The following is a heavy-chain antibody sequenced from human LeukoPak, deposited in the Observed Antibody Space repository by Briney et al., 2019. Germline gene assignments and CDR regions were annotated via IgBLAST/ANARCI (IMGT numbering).Heavy chain of an antibody. V-gene: IGHV3-11*05. J-gene: IGHJ4*02. D-gene: IGHD1-26*01. CDR2: ISSSNSYT. CDR3: ARVDGGSYHFDY. Sequence: PGGSLSLSCAASGFTFSDYYMSWIRQAPGKGLEWVSYISSSNSYTNYADSVKGRFTISRDNAKNSLYLQMNSLRAEDTAVYYCARVDGGSYHFDYWGQGTLVTVSS. CDR1: GFTFSDYY.